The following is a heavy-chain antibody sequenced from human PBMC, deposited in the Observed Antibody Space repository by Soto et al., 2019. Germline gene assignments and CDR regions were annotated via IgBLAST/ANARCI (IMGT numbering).Heavy chain of an antibody. CDR1: GGSSSSSSYY. V-gene: IGHV4-39*02. J-gene: IGHJ6*02. CDR3: AREDDGGDSLDV. Sequence: SETLSLTCTVSGGSSSSSSYYWGWIRQPPGKGLEWIGSIYYSGSTYYNPSLKSRVTISVDTSKNQFSLHLSSVTAADTAVYFCAREDDGGDSLDVWGQGTTVTVSS. CDR2: IYYSGST. D-gene: IGHD2-21*02.